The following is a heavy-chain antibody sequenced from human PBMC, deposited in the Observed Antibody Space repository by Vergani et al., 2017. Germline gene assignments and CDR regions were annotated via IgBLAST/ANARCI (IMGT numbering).Heavy chain of an antibody. D-gene: IGHD6-19*01. Sequence: QVQLQESGPGLVKPSQTLSLTCTVSGGSISSGSYYWSWIRQPAGKGLEWIGRIYTSGSTNYNPSLKIRVTISVDTSKNQFSLKLSSVTAADTAVYYCAREHSSGWYSGGDWFDPWGQGTLVTVSS. J-gene: IGHJ5*02. CDR1: GGSISSGSYY. CDR2: IYTSGST. CDR3: AREHSSGWYSGGDWFDP. V-gene: IGHV4-61*02.